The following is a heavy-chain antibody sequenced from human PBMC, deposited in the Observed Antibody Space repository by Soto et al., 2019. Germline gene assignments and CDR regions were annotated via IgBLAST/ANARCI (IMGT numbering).Heavy chain of an antibody. CDR2: IYYSGST. D-gene: IGHD3-9*01. CDR3: ASGDYGFLSGYYYFDY. Sequence: SETLSLTCTVSGGSISSYYWSWIRQPPGKGLEWIGYIYYSGSTNYNPSLKSRVTISVDTSKNQFSLKLSSVTAADTAVYYCASGDYGFLSGYYYFDYWGQGTLVTVSS. CDR1: GGSISSYY. J-gene: IGHJ4*02. V-gene: IGHV4-59*01.